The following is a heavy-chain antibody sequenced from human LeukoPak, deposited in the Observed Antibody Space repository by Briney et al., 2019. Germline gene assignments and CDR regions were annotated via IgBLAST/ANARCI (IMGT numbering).Heavy chain of an antibody. J-gene: IGHJ5*02. Sequence: ASVKVSCKASRYTFTSDGISWVRQAPGQGLEWMGWISAYNGNTNYAQTLQGRVTMATDTSTSTAYMELRSLRSDDTAVYYCARVPKRTIVVVPAARPAGLDPWGQGTLVTVSS. CDR2: ISAYNGNT. D-gene: IGHD2-2*01. CDR1: RYTFTSDG. V-gene: IGHV1-18*01. CDR3: ARVPKRTIVVVPAARPAGLDP.